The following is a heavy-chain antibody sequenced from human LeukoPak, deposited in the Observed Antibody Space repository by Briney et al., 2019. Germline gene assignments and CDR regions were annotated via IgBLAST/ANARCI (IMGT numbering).Heavy chain of an antibody. CDR3: ARTSHESVLYWSDP. V-gene: IGHV1-18*01. J-gene: IGHJ5*02. D-gene: IGHD3-16*01. CDR1: GYTFTTYG. CDR2: ISGYNGNT. Sequence: GASVNVSYAASGYTFTTYGIGWVRQAPGQGLEWVGWISGYNGNTNYAQKFQGRVTMTTDTSTSTAYMELRSLRSDDTAVYYCARTSHESVLYWSDPWGQGTLVNVSS.